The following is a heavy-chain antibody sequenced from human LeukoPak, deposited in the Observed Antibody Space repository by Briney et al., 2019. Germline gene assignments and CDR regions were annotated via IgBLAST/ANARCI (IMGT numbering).Heavy chain of an antibody. D-gene: IGHD1-26*01. CDR2: IYYSGNT. Sequence: SETLSLTCTVSGGSISSYYWSWIRQPPGKGLEWIGYIYYSGNTKYNPSLESRVTISLDTPKNQFSLRLSSVTAADTAMYYCARQRGGSYYGDTYYFDYWGQGTLVTVSS. V-gene: IGHV4-59*08. CDR3: ARQRGGSYYGDTYYFDY. CDR1: GGSISSYY. J-gene: IGHJ4*02.